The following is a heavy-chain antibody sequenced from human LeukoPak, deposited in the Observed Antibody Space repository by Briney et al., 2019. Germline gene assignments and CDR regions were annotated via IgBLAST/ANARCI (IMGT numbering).Heavy chain of an antibody. Sequence: HSGGSLRLSCAASGFAFSSYSMNWVRQAPGKGLEWVAVISSDETNIRYGDSVRGRFTVSRDNAKNTVYLQMNSLGADDTAVYYCAKDPYRVVFATGNYLDPWGQGTLVTVSS. CDR1: GFAFSSYS. CDR3: AKDPYRVVFATGNYLDP. J-gene: IGHJ5*02. CDR2: ISSDETNI. V-gene: IGHV3-30*18. D-gene: IGHD2-15*01.